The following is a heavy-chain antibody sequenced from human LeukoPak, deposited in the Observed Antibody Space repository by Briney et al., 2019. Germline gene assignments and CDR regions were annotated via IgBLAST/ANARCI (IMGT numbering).Heavy chain of an antibody. CDR1: GYTFTSYG. D-gene: IGHD6-13*01. J-gene: IGHJ4*02. CDR2: ISAYNGNR. V-gene: IGHV1-18*01. Sequence: ASVKVSCKTSGYTFTSYGIIWVRQAPGQGLEWMEWISAYNGNRNYAQKLQGRVTMTTDTSTSTAYMELRSLRSDDTAVYYCARGGPGWDSSSWYNYWGQGTLVTVSS. CDR3: ARGGPGWDSSSWYNY.